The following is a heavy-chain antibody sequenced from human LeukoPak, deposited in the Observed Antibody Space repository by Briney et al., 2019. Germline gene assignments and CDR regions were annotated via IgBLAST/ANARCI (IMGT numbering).Heavy chain of an antibody. D-gene: IGHD6-13*01. CDR3: ARHGDHGSSWSPEPYYYYYMDV. Sequence: PSETLSLTCAVYGGSFSAYYWSWVRQPPGKGLEWIGEINHSGSTNYNPSLKSRVTILADTSKNQFSLKLSSVTAADTAVYYCARHGDHGSSWSPEPYYYYYMDVWGEGTTVTISS. CDR1: GGSFSAYY. V-gene: IGHV4-34*01. J-gene: IGHJ6*03. CDR2: INHSGST.